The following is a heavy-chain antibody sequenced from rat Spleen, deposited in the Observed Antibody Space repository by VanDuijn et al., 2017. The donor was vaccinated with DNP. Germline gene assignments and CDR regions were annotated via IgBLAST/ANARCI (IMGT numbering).Heavy chain of an antibody. V-gene: IGHV5-7*01. CDR1: GFTFSDYS. D-gene: IGHD1-5*01. CDR3: ARHGEVHLRYAMDA. J-gene: IGHJ4*01. Sequence: EVQLVESGGGLVLPGRSLKLSCAASGFTFSDYSMAWVRQAPTKGLEWVAYITYDDGSTYYGDSVKGRFTISRDNAKSTLYLQMDSLRSEETATYYCARHGEVHLRYAMDAWGQGTSVTVSS. CDR2: ITYDDGST.